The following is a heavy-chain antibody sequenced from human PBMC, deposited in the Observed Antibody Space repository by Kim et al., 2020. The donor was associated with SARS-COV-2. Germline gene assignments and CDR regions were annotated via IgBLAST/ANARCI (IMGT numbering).Heavy chain of an antibody. CDR3: VVTTVIYDAFDI. V-gene: IGHV4-39*01. CDR2: IYYSGST. J-gene: IGHJ3*02. Sequence: SETLSLTCTVSGGSISSSSYYWGWIRQPPGKGLEWIGSIYYSGSTYYNPSLKSRVTISVDTSKNQFSLKLSSVTAADTAVYYPVVTTVIYDAFDIWGQGTMVTVSS. CDR1: GGSISSSSYY. D-gene: IGHD4-17*01.